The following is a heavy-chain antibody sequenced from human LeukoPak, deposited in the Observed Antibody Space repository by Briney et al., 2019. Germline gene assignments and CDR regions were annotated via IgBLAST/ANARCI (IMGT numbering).Heavy chain of an antibody. CDR2: ISGSGGST. CDR3: AKERDFWRFDWFDP. D-gene: IGHD3-3*01. J-gene: IGHJ5*02. CDR1: GFTVSNNY. V-gene: IGHV3-23*01. Sequence: GGSLRLSCAASGFTVSNNYMNWVRQAPGKGLEWVSAISGSGGSTYYADSVKGRFTISRDNSKNTLYLQMNSLRAEDTAVYYCAKERDFWRFDWFDPWGQGTLVTVSS.